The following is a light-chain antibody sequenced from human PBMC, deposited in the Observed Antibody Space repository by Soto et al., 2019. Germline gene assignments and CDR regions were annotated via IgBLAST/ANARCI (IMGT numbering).Light chain of an antibody. CDR1: QIISSY. CDR3: QQSYSTPHT. Sequence: DIQMTQSPSSLAASVGDRVTISCRASQIISSYLHWYQQKPGQVPTLLIYGASSLQSGVPSRFSGSGSGTHFTLSITSLQREDFATYYCQQSYSTPHTFGQGTKLEIK. CDR2: GAS. J-gene: IGKJ2*01. V-gene: IGKV1-39*01.